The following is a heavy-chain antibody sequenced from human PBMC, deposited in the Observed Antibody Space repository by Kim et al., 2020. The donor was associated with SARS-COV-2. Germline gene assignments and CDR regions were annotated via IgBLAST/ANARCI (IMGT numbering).Heavy chain of an antibody. Sequence: GRGRFTISRDNSKNTLYLQMNSLRAEDTAVYYCARAGGSGGGGYYYGMDVWGQGTTVTVSS. J-gene: IGHJ6*02. D-gene: IGHD2-15*01. V-gene: IGHV3-30*07. CDR3: ARAGGSGGGGYYYGMDV.